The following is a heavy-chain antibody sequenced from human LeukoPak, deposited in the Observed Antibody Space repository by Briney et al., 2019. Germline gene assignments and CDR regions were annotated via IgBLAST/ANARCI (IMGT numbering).Heavy chain of an antibody. CDR3: ARTTYDSSAYFGY. J-gene: IGHJ4*02. CDR2: IYHSGST. CDR1: GYSISSGHY. Sequence: SETLSLTCTVSGYSISSGHYWGWIRHPPGKGLEWIGNIYHSGSTYYNPSLKSRVTISVDTSRTQFSLRLSSVTAADTAVYYCARTTYDSSAYFGYWGQGTLVTVSS. D-gene: IGHD3-22*01. V-gene: IGHV4-38-2*02.